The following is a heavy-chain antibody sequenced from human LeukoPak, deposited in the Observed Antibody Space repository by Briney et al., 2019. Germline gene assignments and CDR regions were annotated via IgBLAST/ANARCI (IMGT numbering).Heavy chain of an antibody. CDR3: ARGLGRTAMVTRGGVRFDY. J-gene: IGHJ4*02. Sequence: PSETLSLTCAVYGGSFSGYYWSWIRQPPGEGLEWIGYIYYSGSTNYNPSLKSRVTISVDTSKNQFSLKLSSVTAADTAVYYCARGLGRTAMVTRGGVRFDYWGQGTLVTVSS. CDR1: GGSFSGYY. D-gene: IGHD5-18*01. V-gene: IGHV4-59*01. CDR2: IYYSGST.